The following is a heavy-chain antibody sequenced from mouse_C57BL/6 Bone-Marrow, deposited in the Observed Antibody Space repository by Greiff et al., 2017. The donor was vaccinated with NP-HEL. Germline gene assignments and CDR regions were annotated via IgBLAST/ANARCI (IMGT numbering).Heavy chain of an antibody. D-gene: IGHD1-1*01. Sequence: DVKLVESGGGLVKPGGSLKLSCAASGFTFSSYTMSWVRQTPEKRLEWVATISGGGGNTYYPDSVKGRFTISRDNAKNTLYLQMSSLRSEDTALYYCARRYGSSHWYFDVWGTGTTVTVSS. J-gene: IGHJ1*03. V-gene: IGHV5-9*01. CDR2: ISGGGGNT. CDR3: ARRYGSSHWYFDV. CDR1: GFTFSSYT.